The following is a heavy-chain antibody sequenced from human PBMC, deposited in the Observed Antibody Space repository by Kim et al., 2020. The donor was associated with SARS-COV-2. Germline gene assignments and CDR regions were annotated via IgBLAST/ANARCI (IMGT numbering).Heavy chain of an antibody. CDR3: ARDYYGSGCYYRGWFDP. D-gene: IGHD3-10*01. Sequence: ASVKVSCKASGYTFTSYAMHWVRQAPGQRLEWMGWINAGNGNTKYSQKFQGRVTITRDTSASTAYMELSSLRSEDTAVYYCARDYYGSGCYYRGWFDPWGQGTLVTVSS. J-gene: IGHJ5*02. CDR2: INAGNGNT. CDR1: GYTFTSYA. V-gene: IGHV1-3*01.